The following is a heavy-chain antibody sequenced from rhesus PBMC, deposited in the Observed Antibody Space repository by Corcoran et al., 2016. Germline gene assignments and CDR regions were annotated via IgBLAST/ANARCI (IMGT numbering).Heavy chain of an antibody. V-gene: IGHV4-65*02. CDR1: GGSISSSNW. D-gene: IGHD1-38*01. CDR2: ISGTSGNT. CDR3: ARIWAPGRTWWNGLDS. Sequence: QVQLQESGPGLVKPSETLSLPCAVSGGSISSSNWWSWIRQPPGHGLGWIGYISGTSGNTYYNPSLKSRVTISKDTSKNQFSLKLTSVTAADTAVYYCARIWAPGRTWWNGLDSWGQGVVVTVSS. J-gene: IGHJ6*01.